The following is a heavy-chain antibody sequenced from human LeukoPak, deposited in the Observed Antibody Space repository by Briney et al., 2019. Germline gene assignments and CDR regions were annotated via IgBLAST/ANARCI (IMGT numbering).Heavy chain of an antibody. D-gene: IGHD6-19*01. CDR3: AKARSSGWYSFDY. CDR1: GFIFSNYA. V-gene: IGHV3-23*01. Sequence: GGSLRLSCAASGFIFSNYAMSWVRQAPGKGLQWVSAFSGSGGSTYYADSVKGRFTISRDNSRNTLYLQMNSLRAEDTAVYYCAKARSSGWYSFDYWGQGTLVTVSS. CDR2: FSGSGGST. J-gene: IGHJ4*02.